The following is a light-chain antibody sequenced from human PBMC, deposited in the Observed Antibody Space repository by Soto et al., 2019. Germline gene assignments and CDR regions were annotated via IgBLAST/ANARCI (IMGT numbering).Light chain of an antibody. J-gene: IGLJ1*01. CDR1: SSDVGIYDY. V-gene: IGLV2-14*01. Sequence: QSALTQPASVSGSPGQSITISCTGTSSDVGIYDYVSWYQQHPGKAPKLMIYEVSNRPSGVSNRFSGSKSGNTASLTISGLQAGDEADYYCSSYTSSSTDVFGTGTKLTVL. CDR2: EVS. CDR3: SSYTSSSTDV.